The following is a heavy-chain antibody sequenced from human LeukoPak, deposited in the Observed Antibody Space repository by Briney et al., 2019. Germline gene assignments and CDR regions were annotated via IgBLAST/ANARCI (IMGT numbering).Heavy chain of an antibody. V-gene: IGHV4-34*01. CDR3: ARLGFSPI. CDR1: GGSFSGYY. D-gene: IGHD7-27*01. CDR2: INHIGST. Sequence: PSETLSLTCAVYGGSFSGYYWIWIRHPPGKGLEWIGEINHIGSTNYNPSLKSRVTISVDTSKNQFSLKLSSVTAADTAVYYCARLGFSPIWGQGTTVTVSS. J-gene: IGHJ6*02.